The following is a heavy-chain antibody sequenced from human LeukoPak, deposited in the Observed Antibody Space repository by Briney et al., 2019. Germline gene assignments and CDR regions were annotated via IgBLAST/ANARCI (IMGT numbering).Heavy chain of an antibody. CDR3: AKESSGWGILDY. J-gene: IGHJ4*02. V-gene: IGHV1-8*03. CDR2: MNPNSGNT. D-gene: IGHD6-19*01. Sequence: ASVKVSCEASGYTFTSYDINWVRQATGQGLEWMGWMNPNSGNTGYAQKFQGRVTITRNTSISTAYMELSSLRSEDTAVYYCAKESSGWGILDYWGQGTLVTVSS. CDR1: GYTFTSYD.